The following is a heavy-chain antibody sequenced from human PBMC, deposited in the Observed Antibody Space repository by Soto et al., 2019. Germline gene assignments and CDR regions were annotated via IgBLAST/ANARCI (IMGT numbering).Heavy chain of an antibody. V-gene: IGHV3-53*04. CDR1: GFTVSSNY. CDR2: IYSGGST. J-gene: IGHJ6*02. Sequence: EVQLVESGGGLVQPGGSLRLSCAASGFTVSSNYMSWVRQAPGKGLEGVSVIYSGGSTYYADSVKCRCTISRHNSNHTRYLQRNRMRASDTAVYYCASPRIAVSCTVYYYGMHVWGQGSTVTVSS. CDR3: ASPRIAVSCTVYYYGMHV. D-gene: IGHD6-13*01.